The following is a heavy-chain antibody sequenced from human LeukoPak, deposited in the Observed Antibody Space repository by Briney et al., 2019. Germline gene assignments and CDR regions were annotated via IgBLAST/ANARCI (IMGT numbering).Heavy chain of an antibody. CDR3: ASGSTPGNGYYFGS. V-gene: IGHV3-9*01. Sequence: GRSLRLSCAASGFTFDDYAMHWVRQAPGKGLEWVSGVSWNSGSIGYADSVKGRFTISRDNSRDTLYLQMNSLRAEDTDIYYCASGSTPGNGYYFGSWGQGTLVTVSS. CDR1: GFTFDDYA. J-gene: IGHJ4*02. CDR2: VSWNSGSI. D-gene: IGHD1-26*01.